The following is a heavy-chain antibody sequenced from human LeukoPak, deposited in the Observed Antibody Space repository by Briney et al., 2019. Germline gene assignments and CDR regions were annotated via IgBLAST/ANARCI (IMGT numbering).Heavy chain of an antibody. CDR2: IFSSGST. CDR3: ARHYYDRSDSYSFDY. J-gene: IGHJ4*02. Sequence: PSETLSLTCTVSGGSISGYYWSWIRQPPGKGLEWIGYIFSSGSTNYNPSLKSRVTISEDTSVNQFSLKLSSVTAADTAVYYRARHYYDRSDSYSFDYWGQGTLVTVSS. V-gene: IGHV4-59*08. CDR1: GGSISGYY. D-gene: IGHD3-22*01.